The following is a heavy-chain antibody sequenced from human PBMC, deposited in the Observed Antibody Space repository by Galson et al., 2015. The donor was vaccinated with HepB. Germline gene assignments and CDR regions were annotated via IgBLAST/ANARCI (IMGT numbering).Heavy chain of an antibody. Sequence: SLRLSCAASGFTFSSYAVSWVRQAPGKGLEWVSAISGSGGSTYYADSVKGRFTISRDNSKNTLYLQMNSLRAEDTAVYYCAKDHPLTPIVVVHPHPPGPNWFDPWGQGTLVTVSS. CDR1: GFTFSSYA. V-gene: IGHV3-23*01. CDR2: ISGSGGST. D-gene: IGHD2-21*01. J-gene: IGHJ5*02. CDR3: AKDHPLTPIVVVHPHPPGPNWFDP.